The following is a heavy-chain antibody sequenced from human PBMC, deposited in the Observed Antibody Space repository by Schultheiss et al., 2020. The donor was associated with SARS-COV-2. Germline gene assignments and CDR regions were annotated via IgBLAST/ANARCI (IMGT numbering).Heavy chain of an antibody. D-gene: IGHD2-15*01. V-gene: IGHV3-30*03. CDR1: GFTFSNAW. J-gene: IGHJ4*02. CDR2: ISYDGSNK. Sequence: GGSLRLSCAASGFTFSNAWMSWVRQAPGKGLEWVTVISYDGSNKYYADSVKGRFTISRDNSKNTLYLQMNSLRAEDTAVYYCAREARHCSGGSCYSPFDYWGQGTLVTVSS. CDR3: AREARHCSGGSCYSPFDY.